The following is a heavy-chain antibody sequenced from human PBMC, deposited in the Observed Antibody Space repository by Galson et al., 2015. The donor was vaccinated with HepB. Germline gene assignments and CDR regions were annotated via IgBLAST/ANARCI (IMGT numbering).Heavy chain of an antibody. D-gene: IGHD2-21*01. J-gene: IGHJ4*02. CDR1: GGSISRYY. V-gene: IGHV4-59*08. CDR2: IYYSGST. Sequence: SETLSLTCIVSGGSISRYYWSWIRQPPGKGLQWIGYIYYSGSTDYNPSLKSRVSISVDTSKNQISLKLSSVTAADTAVYYCARHALPGANCGGECFYYFDYWGQGTLVSVSS. CDR3: ARHALPGANCGGECFYYFDY.